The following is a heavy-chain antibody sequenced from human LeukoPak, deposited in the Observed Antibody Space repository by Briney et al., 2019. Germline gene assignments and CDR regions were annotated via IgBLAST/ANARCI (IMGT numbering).Heavy chain of an antibody. CDR2: IYYSGST. Sequence: KPSGTLSLTCAVSGGSISSSIWWSWVRQPPGKGLEWIGYIYYSGSTNYNPSLKSRVTISVDTSKNQFSLKLSSVTAADTAVYYCARDTSVTGMDWSGYYPIYYYYYGMDVWGQGTTVTVSS. J-gene: IGHJ6*02. CDR3: ARDTSVTGMDWSGYYPIYYYYYGMDV. D-gene: IGHD3-3*01. CDR1: GGSISSSIW. V-gene: IGHV4-4*02.